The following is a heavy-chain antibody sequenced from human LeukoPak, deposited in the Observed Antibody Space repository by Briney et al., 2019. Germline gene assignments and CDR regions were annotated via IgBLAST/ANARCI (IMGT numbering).Heavy chain of an antibody. CDR3: ARRPLPAAISYHFDY. D-gene: IGHD2-2*01. Sequence: GGSMRLSCAVSGFTFSSYWMHWVRHAPGKGLVWVSRINSDGSSTSYADSVKGRFTISRDNAKNTLYLQMNSLRAEDTAVYYCARRPLPAAISYHFDYWGHGTPVTVSS. J-gene: IGHJ4*01. V-gene: IGHV3-74*01. CDR1: GFTFSSYW. CDR2: INSDGSST.